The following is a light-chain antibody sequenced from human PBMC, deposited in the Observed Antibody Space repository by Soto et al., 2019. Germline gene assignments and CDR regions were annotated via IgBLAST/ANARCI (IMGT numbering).Light chain of an antibody. CDR1: SSDIGAYKF. J-gene: IGLJ2*01. CDR2: EVS. V-gene: IGLV2-8*01. CDR3: SLYAGSNNVV. Sequence: QSALTQPPSASGSPGQSVAISCTGTSSDIGAYKFVSWYQQHPGKAPKLIIYEVSIRPSGVPDRFSGSKSGNTASLTVSGLLAEDEADYYCSLYAGSNNVVFGGGTMVTVL.